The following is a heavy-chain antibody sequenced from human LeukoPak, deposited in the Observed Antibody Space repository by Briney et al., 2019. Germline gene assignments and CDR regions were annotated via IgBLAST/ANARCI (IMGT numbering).Heavy chain of an antibody. V-gene: IGHV2-5*02. Sequence: GSGPTLVKPTQTLTLTCSLSGVSLSTSGVGVGWIRQPPGKALEWLALIYWDDDSRYSPSLKSRLTIAKDTSKNQVVLTLTNMDSVDTATYYCAHSQVFSYGSFHDAYDIWGLGMLVTVSS. D-gene: IGHD5-18*01. CDR1: GVSLSTSGVG. CDR3: AHSQVFSYGSFHDAYDI. CDR2: IYWDDDS. J-gene: IGHJ3*02.